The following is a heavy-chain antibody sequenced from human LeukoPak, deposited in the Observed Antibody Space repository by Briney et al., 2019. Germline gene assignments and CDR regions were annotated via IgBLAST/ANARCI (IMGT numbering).Heavy chain of an antibody. V-gene: IGHV1-8*01. J-gene: IGHJ4*02. CDR2: MNPNCGNT. CDR3: ARVYGPIDY. Sequence: ASVKVSCKASGYTFTNYDINWVRQAPGQGLEWMGWMNPNCGNTGYPQKFQDRVTMTRDTSISTAYMELSSLRSEDTAVYYCARVYGPIDYWGQGTLVTVSS. D-gene: IGHD2-8*01. CDR1: GYTFTNYD.